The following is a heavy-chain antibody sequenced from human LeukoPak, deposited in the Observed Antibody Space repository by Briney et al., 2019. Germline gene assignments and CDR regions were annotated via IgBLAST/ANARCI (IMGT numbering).Heavy chain of an antibody. CDR2: MNPNSGNT. V-gene: IGHV1-8*01. CDR3: ARGGSSYDLDY. Sequence: GASVKVSCKASGYTFTSYDINWVRQATGQGLEWMGWMNPNSGNTGYAQKFQGRVTMARDTSTSTVYMELSSLRSEDTAVYYCARGGSSYDLDYWGQGTLVTVSS. D-gene: IGHD6-6*01. CDR1: GYTFTSYD. J-gene: IGHJ4*02.